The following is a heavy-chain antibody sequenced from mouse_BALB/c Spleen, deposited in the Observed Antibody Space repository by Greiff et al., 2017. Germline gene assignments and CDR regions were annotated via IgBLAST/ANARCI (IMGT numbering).Heavy chain of an antibody. D-gene: IGHD2-1*01. CDR1: GYTFTSYW. J-gene: IGHJ2*01. CDR3: ARRDPSLYYW. Sequence: VQLQQSGAELAKPGASVKMSCKASGYTFTSYWMHWVKQRPGQGLEWIGYINPSTGYTEYNQKFKDKATLTADKSSSTAYMQLSSLTSEDSAVYYCARRDPSLYYWWGQGTTLTVSS. V-gene: IGHV1-7*01. CDR2: INPSTGYT.